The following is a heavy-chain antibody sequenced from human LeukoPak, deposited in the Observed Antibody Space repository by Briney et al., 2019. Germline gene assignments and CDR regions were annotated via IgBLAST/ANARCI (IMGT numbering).Heavy chain of an antibody. Sequence: PSETLSLTCTVSGGSISSYYWSWLRQPPGKGLEWIGYIYYSGSTNYNPSLTSRVTISVDTSKNQFSLKLSSVTAADTAVYYCARSYYDSSGYYPPSWYFDLWGRGTLVTVSS. V-gene: IGHV4-59*01. D-gene: IGHD3-22*01. J-gene: IGHJ2*01. CDR3: ARSYYDSSGYYPPSWYFDL. CDR2: IYYSGST. CDR1: GGSISSYY.